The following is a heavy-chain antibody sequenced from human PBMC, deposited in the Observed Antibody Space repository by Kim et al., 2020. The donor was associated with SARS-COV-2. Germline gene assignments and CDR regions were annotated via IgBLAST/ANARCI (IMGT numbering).Heavy chain of an antibody. V-gene: IGHV3-23*01. Sequence: YYADAAKGRFTISSDNSKNTLYLQMNSLRAEDTAVYYCAKSGIGGATDYWGQGTLVTVSS. D-gene: IGHD1-26*01. J-gene: IGHJ4*02. CDR3: AKSGIGGATDY.